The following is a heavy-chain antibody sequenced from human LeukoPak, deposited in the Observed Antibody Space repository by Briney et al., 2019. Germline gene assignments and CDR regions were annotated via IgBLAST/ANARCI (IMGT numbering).Heavy chain of an antibody. CDR2: IYYSGST. CDR3: AKDLGITARVFDY. Sequence: SETLSLTCTVSGGSISSSSYYWGWIRQPPGKGLEWVGSIYYSGSTYYNPSLKSRVTISVDTSKNQFSLKLSSVTAADTAVYYCAKDLGITARVFDYWGQGTLVIVSS. CDR1: GGSISSSSYY. D-gene: IGHD1-14*01. V-gene: IGHV4-39*02. J-gene: IGHJ4*02.